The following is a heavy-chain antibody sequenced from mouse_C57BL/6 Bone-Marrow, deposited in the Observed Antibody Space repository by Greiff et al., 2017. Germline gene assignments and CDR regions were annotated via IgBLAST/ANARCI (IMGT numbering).Heavy chain of an antibody. CDR2: IDPSDSYT. D-gene: IGHD3-1*01. V-gene: IGHV1-50*01. J-gene: IGHJ2*01. Sequence: QVHVKQPGAELVKPGASVKLSCKASGYTFTSYWMQWVKQRPGQGLEWIGEIDPSDSYTNYNQKFKGKATLTVDPSSSTAYMQLSSLTSEDSAVYYCAREGGLSGDFDYWGQGTTLTVSS. CDR1: GYTFTSYW. CDR3: AREGGLSGDFDY.